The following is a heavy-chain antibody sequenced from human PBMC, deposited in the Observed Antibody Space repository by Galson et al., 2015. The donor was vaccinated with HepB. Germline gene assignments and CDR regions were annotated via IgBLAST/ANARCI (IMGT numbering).Heavy chain of an antibody. Sequence: CAISGDSVSSNNDAWNWIRQSPSRGLEWLGRTYYRSKWYTDYAVAVKSRITVNADTSKNQFSLQLNSVTPDDTAVYYCARQVPETVYHYFACGGQGPLVTVS. CDR3: ARQVPETVYHYFAC. D-gene: IGHD2-2*01. V-gene: IGHV6-1*01. CDR2: TYYRSKWYT. J-gene: IGHJ4*02. CDR1: GDSVSSNNDA.